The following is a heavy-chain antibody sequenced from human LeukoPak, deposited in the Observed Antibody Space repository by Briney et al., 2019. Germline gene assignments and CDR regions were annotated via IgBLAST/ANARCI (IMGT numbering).Heavy chain of an antibody. D-gene: IGHD3-22*01. CDR2: IYYSGST. V-gene: IGHV4-59*06. CDR1: GGSISSYY. CDR3: ARAKAYDNNGFYYQGAFDI. J-gene: IGHJ3*02. Sequence: PSETLSLTCTVSGGSISSYYWSWIRQPPGKGLEWIGYIYYSGSTYYNPSLKNRVTMSVDMPKNQFSLKLSSVTAADTAVYYCARAKAYDNNGFYYQGAFDIWGQGTMVTVSS.